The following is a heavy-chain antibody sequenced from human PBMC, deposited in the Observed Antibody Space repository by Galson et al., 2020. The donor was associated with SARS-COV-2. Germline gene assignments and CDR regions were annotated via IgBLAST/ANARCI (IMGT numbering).Heavy chain of an antibody. Sequence: SETLSLTCTVSGDSVSSNSYYWSWIRQPPGKGLEWIGYIYYSGSPNYNPSLKSRVTISVESSKSQFSLNLRSVTAADTATYYCARVVMTAISYWYFDVWGRGILVTVSS. V-gene: IGHV4-61*01. J-gene: IGHJ2*01. CDR3: ARVVMTAISYWYFDV. CDR2: IYYSGSP. CDR1: GDSVSSNSYY. D-gene: IGHD2-21*02.